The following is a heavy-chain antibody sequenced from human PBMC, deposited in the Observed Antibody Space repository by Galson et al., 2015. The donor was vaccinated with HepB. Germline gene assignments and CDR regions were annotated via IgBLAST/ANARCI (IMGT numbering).Heavy chain of an antibody. CDR3: ARSSGYNSGWDGFEI. CDR1: GFSFSSYN. V-gene: IGHV3-21*01. Sequence: SLRLSCAGSGFSFSSYNVNWVRQAPGKGLEWVSSIYSSSSYIYYADSLKGRFTISRDNAKNSLYLQMNSLRAEDTAVYYCARSSGYNSGWDGFEIWGQGTVVTVSS. CDR2: IYSSSSYI. J-gene: IGHJ3*02. D-gene: IGHD6-19*01.